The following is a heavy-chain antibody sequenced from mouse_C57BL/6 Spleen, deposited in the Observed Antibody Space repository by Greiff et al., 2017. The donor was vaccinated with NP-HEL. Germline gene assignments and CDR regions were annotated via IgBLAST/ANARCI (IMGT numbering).Heavy chain of an antibody. CDR1: GYTFASYW. D-gene: IGHD2-5*01. CDR3: ARFYSNYYAMEC. Sequence: QVQLQQPGAELVMPGASVKLSCKASGYTFASYWMHWVKQRPGQGLEWIGEIDPSDSYTNYNQKFKGKSTLTVDKSSSTAYMQLSSLTSEDAAVYYCARFYSNYYAMECWGKGASVTVSS. V-gene: IGHV1-69*01. CDR2: IDPSDSYT. J-gene: IGHJ4*01.